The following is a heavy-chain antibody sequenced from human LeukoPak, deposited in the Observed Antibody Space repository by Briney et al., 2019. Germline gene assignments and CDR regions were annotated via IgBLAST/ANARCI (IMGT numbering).Heavy chain of an antibody. CDR3: APHSSYDSAAQHPYVSHI. V-gene: IGHV3-23*01. D-gene: IGHD3-16*01. CDR2: ISGACDST. CDR1: GFAFSGYA. Sequence: GGSLRLSCVTSGFAFSGYAMNWVRQAPGERLEWVSSISGACDSTHYAHSVKGRFTMSTDNTENTLYPQMISLRAEDTAVYYCAPHSSYDSAAQHPYVSHIWGPGTLVSVSS. J-gene: IGHJ4*01.